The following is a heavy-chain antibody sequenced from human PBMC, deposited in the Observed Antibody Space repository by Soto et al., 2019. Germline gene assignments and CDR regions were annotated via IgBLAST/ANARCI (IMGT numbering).Heavy chain of an antibody. V-gene: IGHV3-33*01. Sequence: GGSLRLSCAASGFTFSSYGMHWVRQAPGKGLEWVAVIWYDGSNKYYADSVKGRFTISRDNSKNTLYLQMNSLRAEDTAVYYCARENYYYGMDVWGQGTTVTVSS. J-gene: IGHJ6*02. CDR1: GFTFSSYG. CDR3: ARENYYYGMDV. CDR2: IWYDGSNK.